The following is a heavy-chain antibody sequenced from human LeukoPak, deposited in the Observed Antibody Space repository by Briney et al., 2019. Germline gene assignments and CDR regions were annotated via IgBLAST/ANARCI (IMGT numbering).Heavy chain of an antibody. CDR3: ARAHCTDGVCYTLDAFDI. CDR1: GYTFTGYY. V-gene: IGHV1-2*02. CDR2: INPNSGGT. D-gene: IGHD2-8*01. Sequence: ASVKVSCKASGYTFTGYYMHWVRQAPGQGLEWMGWINPNSGGTNYAQKFQGRVTMTRDTSISTAYMELSRLRSDDTAVYYCARAHCTDGVCYTLDAFDIWGQGTMVTVSS. J-gene: IGHJ3*02.